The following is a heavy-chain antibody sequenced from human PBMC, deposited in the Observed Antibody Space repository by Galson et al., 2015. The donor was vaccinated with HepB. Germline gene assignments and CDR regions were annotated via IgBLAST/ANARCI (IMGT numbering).Heavy chain of an antibody. V-gene: IGHV1-24*01. Sequence: SVKVSCKVSGYTLTELSMHWVRQAPGKGLEWMGGFDPEDGETIYAQRFQGRVTMTEDTSTDTAYLELSSLTSEDTAVYYCATDRDGYNEVYFDYWGQGTLVTVSS. CDR2: FDPEDGET. CDR3: ATDRDGYNEVYFDY. J-gene: IGHJ4*02. CDR1: GYTLTELS. D-gene: IGHD5-24*01.